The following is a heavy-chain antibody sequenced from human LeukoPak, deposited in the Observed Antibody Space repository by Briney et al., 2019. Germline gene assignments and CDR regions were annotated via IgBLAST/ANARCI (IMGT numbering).Heavy chain of an antibody. CDR1: GYTFTSYG. D-gene: IGHD3-3*01. J-gene: IGHJ3*02. Sequence: ASVKVSCKASGYTFTSYGISWVRQAPGQGLEWMGWISAYNGNTNYAQKVQGRVTLTTDTSTSTAYMEVRSLGSDDTAVYYCVRDSLRFLEWLFGEDIWGQGTMVTVSS. V-gene: IGHV1-18*01. CDR2: ISAYNGNT. CDR3: VRDSLRFLEWLFGEDI.